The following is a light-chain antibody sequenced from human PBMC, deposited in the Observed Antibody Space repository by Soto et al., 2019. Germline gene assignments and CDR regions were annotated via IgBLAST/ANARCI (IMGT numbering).Light chain of an antibody. CDR3: QQTYTAPPFT. J-gene: IGKJ3*01. CDR2: AAS. Sequence: DIQMTQYPSSLSASVGDRVTITCRTSQSISTYLNWYQQQPGKAPKLLIYAASNLQSGVPSRFSGSGSGTDFTLTISSLQPEDFATYYCQQTYTAPPFTFGPGTKVDIK. CDR1: QSISTY. V-gene: IGKV1-39*01.